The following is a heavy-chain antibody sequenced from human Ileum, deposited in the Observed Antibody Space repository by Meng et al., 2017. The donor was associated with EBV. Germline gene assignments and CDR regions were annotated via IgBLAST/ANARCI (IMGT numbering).Heavy chain of an antibody. CDR1: GYTFTGYY. V-gene: IGHV1-2*06. CDR2: ITPSSGGT. CDR3: VRANLGSADY. Sequence: QVQLVQSGAEVKKPGASVKVSCKASGYTFTGYYMHWLRQAPGQGLEWVGRITPSSGGTTYAQKFQGRVTMTSDTSISTAYMELSSLRSDDAAIYYCVRANLGSADYWGQGTLVTVAS. J-gene: IGHJ4*02. D-gene: IGHD7-27*01.